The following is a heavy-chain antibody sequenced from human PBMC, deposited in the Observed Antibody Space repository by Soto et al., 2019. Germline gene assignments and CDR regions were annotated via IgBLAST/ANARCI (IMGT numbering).Heavy chain of an antibody. CDR2: IYYSGST. D-gene: IGHD3-9*01. V-gene: IGHV4-59*01. CDR1: GGSISSYS. CDR3: ARDRVGYDILTGYYYYGMDV. J-gene: IGHJ6*02. Sequence: SETLSLTCTVSGGSISSYSWSWIRQPPGKGLEWIGYIYYSGSTNYNPSPKSRVTISVDTSKNQFSLKLSSVTAADTAVYYCARDRVGYDILTGYYYYGMDVWGQGTTVTVSS.